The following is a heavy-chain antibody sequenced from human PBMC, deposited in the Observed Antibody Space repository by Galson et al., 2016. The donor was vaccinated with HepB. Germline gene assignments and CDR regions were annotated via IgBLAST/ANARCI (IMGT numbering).Heavy chain of an antibody. Sequence: SVKVSCKASDNTFTNFGFTWVRQAPGQGLEWVGWISSYNGYTDYPQRLQGRITMTADTSTSTVYMELRSLRPDDTAIYYCARANYGGSFDYWGQGTLVTVSS. CDR3: ARANYGGSFDY. V-gene: IGHV1-18*01. D-gene: IGHD4-23*01. CDR1: DNTFTNFG. CDR2: ISSYNGYT. J-gene: IGHJ4*02.